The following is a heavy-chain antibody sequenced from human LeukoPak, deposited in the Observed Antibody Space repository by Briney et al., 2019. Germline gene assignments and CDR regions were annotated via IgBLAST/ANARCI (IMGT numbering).Heavy chain of an antibody. D-gene: IGHD3-10*01. Sequence: ASVKVSCKASGYTFTSYDINWVRQATGQGLEWMGWMNPNSGNTGYAQKFQGRVTMTRNTSMSTAYMELSSLRSEDTAAYYCAREGLWFGELLEDYYYYGMDVWGLGTTVTVSS. CDR2: MNPNSGNT. CDR3: AREGLWFGELLEDYYYYGMDV. V-gene: IGHV1-8*01. J-gene: IGHJ6*02. CDR1: GYTFTSYD.